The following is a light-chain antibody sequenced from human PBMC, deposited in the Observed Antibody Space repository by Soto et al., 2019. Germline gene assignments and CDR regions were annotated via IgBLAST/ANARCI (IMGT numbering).Light chain of an antibody. V-gene: IGKV3-11*01. CDR2: DAS. CDR3: QVRDVWPS. CDR1: QSVSTS. J-gene: IGKJ1*01. Sequence: IVLTQSPVTLAVYPGESAVLSCRASQSVSTSLAWYQHKPGQAPRLFIYDASKRAPGIPARFTGSGSGTDFTLTISSLEPEDSAVYYCQVRDVWPSFGQGTKVEIK.